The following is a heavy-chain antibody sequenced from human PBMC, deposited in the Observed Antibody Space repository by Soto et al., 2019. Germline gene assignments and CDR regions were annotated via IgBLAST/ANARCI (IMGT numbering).Heavy chain of an antibody. CDR3: ARDSPIAAAGGPLAY. CDR2: IWYDGSNK. V-gene: IGHV3-33*01. CDR1: GFTFSSYG. Sequence: QVQLVESGGGVVQPGRSLRLSCAASGFTFSSYGMHWVRQAPGKGLEWVAVIWYDGSNKYYADSVKGRFTISRDNSKNTLYLQMNSLRAEDTAVYYWARDSPIAAAGGPLAYWGQGILVTVSS. J-gene: IGHJ4*02. D-gene: IGHD6-13*01.